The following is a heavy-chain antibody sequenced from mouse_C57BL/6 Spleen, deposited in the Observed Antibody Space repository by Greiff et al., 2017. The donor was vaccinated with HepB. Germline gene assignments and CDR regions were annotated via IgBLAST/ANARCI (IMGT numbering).Heavy chain of an antibody. Sequence: SGPELVKPGDSVKISCKASGYSFTGYFMNWVMQSHGKSLEWIGRINPYNGDTFYNQKFKGKATLTVDKSSSTAHMELRSLTSEDSAVYYCARKDGNLYYYAMDYWGQGTSVTVSS. J-gene: IGHJ4*01. CDR2: INPYNGDT. D-gene: IGHD2-1*01. CDR1: GYSFTGYF. V-gene: IGHV1-20*01. CDR3: ARKDGNLYYYAMDY.